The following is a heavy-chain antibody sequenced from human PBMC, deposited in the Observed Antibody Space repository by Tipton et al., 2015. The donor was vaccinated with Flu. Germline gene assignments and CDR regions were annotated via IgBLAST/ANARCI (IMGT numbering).Heavy chain of an antibody. CDR3: ARPDYSPYVSDPKNWFDP. Sequence: TLSLTCTVSGDSINSDYYWGWRRQPPGKGLEWIGNIFHTGTTYHNPSLKGRVTLSVDRSKHQFSLMVFSVTAADTAVYYCARPDYSPYVSDPKNWFDPRGQGTLVTVS. D-gene: IGHD4-11*01. V-gene: IGHV4-38-2*02. CDR2: IFHTGTT. CDR1: GDSINSDYY. J-gene: IGHJ5*02.